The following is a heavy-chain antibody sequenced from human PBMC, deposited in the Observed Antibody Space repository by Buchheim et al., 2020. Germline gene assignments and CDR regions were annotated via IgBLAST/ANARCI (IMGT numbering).Heavy chain of an antibody. Sequence: QVQLVESGGGVVQPGRSLRLSCAASGFTFSSYAMHWVRQAPGKGLEWVAVISYDGSNKYYADSVKGRFTISRDNSKNTLYLQMNSLRAEDTAVYYCARDRRGTYYDFWSGYYYYYYGMDVWGQGTT. CDR3: ARDRRGTYYDFWSGYYYYYYGMDV. CDR2: ISYDGSNK. J-gene: IGHJ6*02. D-gene: IGHD3-3*01. CDR1: GFTFSSYA. V-gene: IGHV3-30*04.